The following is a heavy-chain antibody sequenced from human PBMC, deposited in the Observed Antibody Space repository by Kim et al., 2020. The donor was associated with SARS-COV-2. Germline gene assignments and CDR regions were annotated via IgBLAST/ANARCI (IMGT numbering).Heavy chain of an antibody. D-gene: IGHD6-19*01. CDR3: ARDLRVKEQWLKTVYYYYYGMDV. J-gene: IGHJ6*02. CDR1: GFTFSSYS. CDR2: ISSSSSYI. V-gene: IGHV3-21*01. Sequence: GGSLRLSCAASGFTFSSYSMNWVRQAPGKGLEWVSSISSSSSYIYYADSVKGRFTISRDNAKNSLYLQMNSLRAEDTAVYYCARDLRVKEQWLKTVYYYYYGMDVWGQGTTVTVSS.